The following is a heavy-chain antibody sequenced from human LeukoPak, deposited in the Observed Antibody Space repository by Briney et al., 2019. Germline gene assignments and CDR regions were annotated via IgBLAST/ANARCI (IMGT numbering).Heavy chain of an antibody. CDR1: GFTFSSYA. CDR3: ARVDPRLPEQPFDY. V-gene: IGHV3-30-3*01. D-gene: IGHD1/OR15-1a*01. J-gene: IGHJ4*02. Sequence: AGGSLRLSCAASGFTFSSYAMHWVRQAPGKGLEWVAVISYDGSNKYYADSVKGRFTISRDNSKNTLYLQMSSLRAEDTAVYYCARVDPRLPEQPFDYWGQGTLATVSS. CDR2: ISYDGSNK.